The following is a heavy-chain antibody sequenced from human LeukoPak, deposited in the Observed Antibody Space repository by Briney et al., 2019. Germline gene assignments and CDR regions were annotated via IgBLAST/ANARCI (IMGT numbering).Heavy chain of an antibody. CDR2: VDPNSGGT. Sequence: ASVRVSCKASGYTFIDYYMHWVRPAPGQGLEWMGWVDPNSGGTNYAQKFQGRVTLTRDTSISTAYMELYRLTSDDTAMYYCARDSGSSSFTHFDYWAQGTLVTVSS. D-gene: IGHD6-13*01. CDR1: GYTFIDYY. CDR3: ARDSGSSSFTHFDY. J-gene: IGHJ4*02. V-gene: IGHV1-2*02.